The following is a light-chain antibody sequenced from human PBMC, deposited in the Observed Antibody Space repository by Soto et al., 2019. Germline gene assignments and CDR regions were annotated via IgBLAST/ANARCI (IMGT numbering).Light chain of an antibody. CDR2: DAS. Sequence: DIQMTQSPSTLSASVGDRVTITCRASQSISTWLAWYQQKPGTAPKLLIYDASTLESGVPSRFSGSGSGSEFTLTINSVQADDFGTYYCQQYNSYYDFGQGTKLEIK. CDR1: QSISTW. J-gene: IGKJ2*01. V-gene: IGKV1-5*01. CDR3: QQYNSYYD.